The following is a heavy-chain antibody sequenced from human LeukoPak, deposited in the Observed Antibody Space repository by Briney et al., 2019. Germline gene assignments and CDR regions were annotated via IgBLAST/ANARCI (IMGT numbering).Heavy chain of an antibody. CDR3: AGLLKFDSSGYYKPNWFDP. CDR1: GGSISSSSYY. D-gene: IGHD3-22*01. Sequence: SETLSLTCTVSGGSISSSSYYWGWIRQPPGKGLEWIGSIYYSGSTYYNPSLKSRVTISVDTSKNQFSLKLSSVTAADTAVYYCAGLLKFDSSGYYKPNWFDPWGQGTLVTVSS. V-gene: IGHV4-39*01. J-gene: IGHJ5*02. CDR2: IYYSGST.